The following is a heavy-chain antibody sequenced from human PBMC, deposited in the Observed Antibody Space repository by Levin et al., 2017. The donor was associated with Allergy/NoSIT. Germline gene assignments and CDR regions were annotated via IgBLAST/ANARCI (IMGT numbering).Heavy chain of an antibody. CDR3: ARVRDSSGWYGNDYFDY. V-gene: IGHV4-34*01. J-gene: IGHJ4*02. D-gene: IGHD6-19*01. CDR1: GGSFSGYY. CDR2: INHSGST. Sequence: SQTLSLPCAVYGGSFSGYYWSWIRQPPGKGLEWIGEINHSGSTNYNPSLKSRVTISVDTSKNQFSLKLSSVTAADTAVYYCARVRDSSGWYGNDYFDYWGQGTLVTVSS.